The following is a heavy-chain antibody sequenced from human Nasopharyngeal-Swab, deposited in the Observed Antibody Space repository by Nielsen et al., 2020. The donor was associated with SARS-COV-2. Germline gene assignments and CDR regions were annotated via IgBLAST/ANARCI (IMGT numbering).Heavy chain of an antibody. CDR1: GGSISSYY. D-gene: IGHD3-10*01. V-gene: IGHV4-59*04. Sequence: SETLSLTCTVSGGSISSYYWSWIRQPPGKGLEWIGYIYYSGSTYYNPSLKSRVTISVDTSKNQFSLKVSSVTAADTAVYYCARRYGSGSFWSYSYYGMDVWGQGTTVTVSS. CDR2: IYYSGST. CDR3: ARRYGSGSFWSYSYYGMDV. J-gene: IGHJ6*02.